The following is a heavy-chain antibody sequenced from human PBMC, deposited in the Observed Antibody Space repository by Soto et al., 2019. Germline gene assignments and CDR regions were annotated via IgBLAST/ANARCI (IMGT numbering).Heavy chain of an antibody. CDR2: IYSGGST. CDR3: ARDNVEMATTAGSAFDI. D-gene: IGHD3-10*01. J-gene: IGHJ3*02. CDR1: GFTVSSNY. V-gene: IGHV3-53*01. Sequence: GGSLRLSCAASGFTVSSNYMSWVRQAPGKGLEWVSVIYSGGSTYYADSVKGRFTISRDNSKNTLYLQMNSLRAEDTAVYYCARDNVEMATTAGSAFDIWGQGTMVTVSS.